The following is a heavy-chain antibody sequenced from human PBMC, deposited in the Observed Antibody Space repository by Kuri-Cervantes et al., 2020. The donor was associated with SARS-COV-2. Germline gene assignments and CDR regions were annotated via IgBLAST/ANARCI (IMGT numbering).Heavy chain of an antibody. CDR1: GGSIRRRSFY. D-gene: IGHD3-22*01. Sequence: GSLRPSCSVSGGSIRRRSFYWCWVRQPPGKGLECIGSIYYPGGTFYNPSLKSPATISIDTSRSQFPLKLSSVTAADTAVYYCVVSSPGDHYYFVDVWGKGATVTVSS. V-gene: IGHV4-39*01. CDR2: IYYPGGT. CDR3: VVSSPGDHYYFVDV. J-gene: IGHJ6*03.